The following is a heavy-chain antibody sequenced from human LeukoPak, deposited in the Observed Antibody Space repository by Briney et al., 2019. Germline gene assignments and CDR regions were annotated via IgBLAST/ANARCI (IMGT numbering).Heavy chain of an antibody. CDR1: GFTFSSYS. V-gene: IGHV3-43*02. J-gene: IGHJ4*02. CDR3: ANSYSGSHFDY. CDR2: ISGDGGGT. D-gene: IGHD1-26*01. Sequence: PGGSLRLSCAASGFTFSSYSMNWVRQAPGKGLEWVSLISGDGGGTYYADSVRGRFTISRDNRKNSLYLQMNSLRTEDTAFYYCANSYSGSHFDYWGQGTLVTVSS.